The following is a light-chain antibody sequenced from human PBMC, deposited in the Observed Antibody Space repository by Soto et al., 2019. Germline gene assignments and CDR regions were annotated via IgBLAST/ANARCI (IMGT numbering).Light chain of an antibody. J-gene: IGKJ2*01. V-gene: IGKV3-20*01. Sequence: EIVLTQSPGTLSLSPGERATLSCRASQSVSSNSLNWYQQKPGQAPRLLIYGASSRATRIPDRFSGSGSGTDFTLSISRLEPEDFAVYYCQQYGSSLYTFGQGTKLEIK. CDR1: QSVSSNS. CDR3: QQYGSSLYT. CDR2: GAS.